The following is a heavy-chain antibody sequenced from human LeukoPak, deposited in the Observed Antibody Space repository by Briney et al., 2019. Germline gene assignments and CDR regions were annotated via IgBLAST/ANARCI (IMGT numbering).Heavy chain of an antibody. CDR1: GFTFSSYE. CDR3: ARETQITFGDQGFDY. D-gene: IGHD3-16*01. V-gene: IGHV3-48*03. Sequence: GGSLRLSCAASGFTFSSYEMNWVRQAPGKGLEWVSYISSSGSTIYYADSVKGRFTISRDNAKNSLYLQMNSLRAEDTAVYYCARETQITFGDQGFDYWGQGTLATVSS. CDR2: ISSSGSTI. J-gene: IGHJ4*02.